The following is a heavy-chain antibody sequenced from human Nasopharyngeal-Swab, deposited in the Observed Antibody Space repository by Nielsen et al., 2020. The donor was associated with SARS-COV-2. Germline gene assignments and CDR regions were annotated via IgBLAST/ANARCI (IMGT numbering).Heavy chain of an antibody. V-gene: IGHV4-39*01. CDR1: GGSISSSSYY. Sequence: SETLSLTCTVSGGSISSSSYYWGWIRQPPGKGLEWIGSIYYSGSTYYNPSLKSRVTISVDTSKNQFSLKLSSVTAADTAVYYCTQDVLLWFGELYGGNWFDPWGQGTLVTVSS. CDR3: TQDVLLWFGELYGGNWFDP. J-gene: IGHJ5*02. D-gene: IGHD3-10*01. CDR2: IYYSGST.